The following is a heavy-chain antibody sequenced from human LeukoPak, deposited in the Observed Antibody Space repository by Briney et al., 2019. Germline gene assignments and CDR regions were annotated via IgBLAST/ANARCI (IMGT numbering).Heavy chain of an antibody. Sequence: SETLSLTCTVSGGSISSYYWSWIRQPPGKGLEWIGYIYYSGSANYNPSLKSRVTISVDTSKNQFSLKLSSVTAADTAVYYCARGYSSGWVDYWGQGTLVTVSS. D-gene: IGHD6-19*01. CDR1: GGSISSYY. J-gene: IGHJ4*02. CDR2: IYYSGSA. CDR3: ARGYSSGWVDY. V-gene: IGHV4-59*01.